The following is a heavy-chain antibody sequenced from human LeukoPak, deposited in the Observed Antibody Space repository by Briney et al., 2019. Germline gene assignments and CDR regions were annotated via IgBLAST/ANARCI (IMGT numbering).Heavy chain of an antibody. CDR2: INGGGVNT. CDR3: ARDPEANWRYFDY. V-gene: IGHV3-23*01. Sequence: PGGSLRLSCAASGFTFSSYAMSWVRQAPGKGLEWVSVINGGGVNTYYADSVKGRFTISRDNSKNTLYLQMNSLRAEDTAVYYCARDPEANWRYFDYWGQGTLVTVSS. CDR1: GFTFSSYA. J-gene: IGHJ4*02. D-gene: IGHD1-20*01.